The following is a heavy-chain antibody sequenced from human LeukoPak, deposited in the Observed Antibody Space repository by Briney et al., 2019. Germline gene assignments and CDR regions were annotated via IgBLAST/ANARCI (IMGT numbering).Heavy chain of an antibody. CDR1: GLTFSNYW. J-gene: IGHJ1*01. Sequence: GGSLRLSCAGSGLTFSNYWMHWVPQAPGKGLVWVSRISDDGRTTTYADSVKGRFTISRDNAKNTLYLEMNSLRAEDTAVYYCATMAVAGVGWGQGTLVTVSS. CDR3: ATMAVAGVG. CDR2: ISDDGRTT. V-gene: IGHV3-74*01. D-gene: IGHD6-19*01.